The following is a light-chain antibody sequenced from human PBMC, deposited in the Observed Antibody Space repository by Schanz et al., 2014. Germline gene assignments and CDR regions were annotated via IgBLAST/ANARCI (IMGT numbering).Light chain of an antibody. CDR1: QSIGTY. CDR2: AAS. V-gene: IGKV1-39*01. J-gene: IGKJ1*01. Sequence: DIQMTQSPSSLSASVGDRVTITCRASQSIGTYLNWYQHKPGNAPKLLIYAASSLQSGVPSRFSGSGSGTEFTLTISSLQPEDFATYYCQQSYYTLWTFGQGTKVEVK. CDR3: QQSYYTLWT.